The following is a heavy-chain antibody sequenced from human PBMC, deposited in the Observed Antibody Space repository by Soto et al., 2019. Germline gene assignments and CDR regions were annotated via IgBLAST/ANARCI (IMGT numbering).Heavy chain of an antibody. CDR1: GFSLSTSGMC. CDR3: ARSTYYYDSSGYGFYYFDY. CDR2: IDWDDDK. J-gene: IGHJ4*02. Sequence: SGPTLVNPTQTLTLTCTFSGFSLSTSGMCVSWIRQPPGKALEWLARIDWDDDKYYSTSLKTRLTISKGTSKNQVVLTMTNMDPVDTATYYCARSTYYYDSSGYGFYYFDYWGQGTLVTVSS. V-gene: IGHV2-70*11. D-gene: IGHD3-22*01.